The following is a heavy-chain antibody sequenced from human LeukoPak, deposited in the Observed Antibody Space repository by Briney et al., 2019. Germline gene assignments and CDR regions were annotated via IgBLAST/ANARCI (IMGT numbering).Heavy chain of an antibody. CDR1: VSAVTSYG. D-gene: IGHD3-3*01. CDR2: ISAYNGNT. J-gene: IGHJ4*02. V-gene: IGHV1-18*01. Sequence: ASETVSFNASVSAVTSYGISWVRQAPGQALERMGWISAYNGNTNYAQKLQGRVTMTTDTSTTPAYMELRRLRSDETAVYCCGRVGFWSGYYSAGEFDYWGQGTLVTVSS. CDR3: GRVGFWSGYYSAGEFDY.